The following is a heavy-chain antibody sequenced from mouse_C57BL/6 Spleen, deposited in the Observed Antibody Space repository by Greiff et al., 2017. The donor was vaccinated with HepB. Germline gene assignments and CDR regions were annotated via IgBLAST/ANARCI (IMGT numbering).Heavy chain of an antibody. CDR1: GFTFSSYG. Sequence: EVQLVESGGDLVKPGGSLKLSCAASGFTFSSYGMSWVRQTPDKRLEWVATISSGGSYTYYPDSVKGRFTISRDNAKNTLYLQMSSLKSEDTAMYYCARQDDYPWFAYWGQGTLVTVSA. CDR3: ARQDDYPWFAY. J-gene: IGHJ3*01. D-gene: IGHD2-4*01. V-gene: IGHV5-6*01. CDR2: ISSGGSYT.